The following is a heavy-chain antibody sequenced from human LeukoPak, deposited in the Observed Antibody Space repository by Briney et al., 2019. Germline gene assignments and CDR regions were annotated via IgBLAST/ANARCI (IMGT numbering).Heavy chain of an antibody. J-gene: IGHJ5*02. CDR1: GGTFSSYA. D-gene: IGHD1-1*01. Sequence: SVKVSCKASGGTFSSYAISWVRQAPGQGLEWMGRIIPILGIANYAQKFQGRVTITADKSTSTAYMELSSLRSEDTAVYYCARVHDGGGVWFDPWGQGTLVTVSS. V-gene: IGHV1-69*04. CDR2: IIPILGIA. CDR3: ARVHDGGGVWFDP.